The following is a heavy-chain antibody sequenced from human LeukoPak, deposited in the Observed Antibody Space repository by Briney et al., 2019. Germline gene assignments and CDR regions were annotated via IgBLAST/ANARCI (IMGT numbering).Heavy chain of an antibody. CDR2: ISYDGSNK. CDR1: GFTFSSYA. Sequence: PGRSLRLSCAASGFTFSSYAMHWVRQAPGKGLEWVAVISYDGSNKYYADSVKGRFTISRDNSKNTLYLQMNSLRAEDTAVYYCARGGLVPGTYWGQGTLVTVSS. CDR3: ARGGLVPGTY. D-gene: IGHD4/OR15-4a*01. J-gene: IGHJ4*02. V-gene: IGHV3-30-3*01.